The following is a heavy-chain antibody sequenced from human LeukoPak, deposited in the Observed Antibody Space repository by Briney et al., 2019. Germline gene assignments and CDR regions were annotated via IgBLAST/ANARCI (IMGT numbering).Heavy chain of an antibody. CDR1: GLPFAAYA. J-gene: IGHJ4*02. CDR3: AHWGSPGPFDY. Sequence: GGSPGLLLEASGLPFAAYAIPWGPPAPGKGLGLVSLMRGSGGSTYYAAVVKGRFTSSRDNSKNALYLRMNSLRAEDTAVYYCAHWGSPGPFDYWGQGTLVTVSS. D-gene: IGHD3-16*01. V-gene: IGHV3-23*01. CDR2: MRGSGGST.